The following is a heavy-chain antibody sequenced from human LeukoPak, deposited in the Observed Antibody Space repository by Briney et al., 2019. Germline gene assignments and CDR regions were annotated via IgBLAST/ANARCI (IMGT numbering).Heavy chain of an antibody. CDR3: ARDRTTVTTYYFDY. CDR1: GYTFTSYG. J-gene: IGHJ4*02. V-gene: IGHV1-18*01. CDR2: ISAYNGNT. D-gene: IGHD4-17*01. Sequence: ASVKVSCKASGYTFTSYGISWVRQAPGQGLEWMGWISAYNGNTNYAQKLQGRVTMTTDTSTSTAYMELRSLRSDDTAVYYCARDRTTVTTYYFDYCGQGTLVTVSS.